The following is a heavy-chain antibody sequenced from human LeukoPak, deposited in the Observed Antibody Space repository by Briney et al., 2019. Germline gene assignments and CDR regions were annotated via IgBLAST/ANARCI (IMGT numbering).Heavy chain of an antibody. CDR2: ISWNSLSI. CDR3: AKDGGASGYSYAFDY. D-gene: IGHD5-18*01. Sequence: GESLRLSCAASGFTFDDYAMHWVRQAPGKGLEWVSGISWNSLSIGYADSVKGRFTISRDNAKNSLYLQMNSLRAEDTALYYCAKDGGASGYSYAFDYWGQGTLVTVSS. CDR1: GFTFDDYA. J-gene: IGHJ4*02. V-gene: IGHV3-9*01.